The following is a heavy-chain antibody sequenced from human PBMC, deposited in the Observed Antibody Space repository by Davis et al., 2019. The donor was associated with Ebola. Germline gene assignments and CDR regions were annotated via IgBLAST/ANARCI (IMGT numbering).Heavy chain of an antibody. CDR2: IRQDGSEK. J-gene: IGHJ5*02. V-gene: IGHV3-7*03. D-gene: IGHD3-16*01. CDR3: AREAVWRFDP. Sequence: GESLKISCAASGFTFSSYSMNWVRQAPGKGLEWVANIRQDGSEKHYVDSVKGRFTISRDNAKNSLYLQMNSLRAEDTAVYYCAREAVWRFDPWGQGTLVTVSS. CDR1: GFTFSSYS.